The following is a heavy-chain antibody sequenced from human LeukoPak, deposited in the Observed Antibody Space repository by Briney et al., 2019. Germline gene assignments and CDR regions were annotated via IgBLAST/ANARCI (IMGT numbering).Heavy chain of an antibody. J-gene: IGHJ4*02. CDR2: IKEGGSEK. V-gene: IGHV3-7*01. CDR1: GFTFSSYW. Sequence: GGSLRLSCAASGFTFSSYWMSWVRQAPGKGLEWVANIKEGGSEKYYVDSVKGRFTISRDNAKNSLYLQMNSLRAEDTAVYYCARGLLDIVVVATSPGDYWGQGTLVTVSS. D-gene: IGHD2-21*01. CDR3: ARGLLDIVVVATSPGDY.